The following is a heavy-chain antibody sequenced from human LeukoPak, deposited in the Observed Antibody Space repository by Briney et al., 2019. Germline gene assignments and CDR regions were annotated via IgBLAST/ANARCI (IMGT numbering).Heavy chain of an antibody. CDR3: ARVLPHRHLRYGYYGRRGYAFDI. CDR1: GGSISSYY. V-gene: IGHV4-59*12. CDR2: VYYTGST. Sequence: SETLSLTCTVSGGSISSYYWSWIRQPPGKGLEWIGYVYYTGSTNYNPSLKSRVTISADTSKNQFSLKLSSVTAADTAVYYCARVLPHRHLRYGYYGRRGYAFDIWGQGTMVTVPS. J-gene: IGHJ3*02. D-gene: IGHD4-17*01.